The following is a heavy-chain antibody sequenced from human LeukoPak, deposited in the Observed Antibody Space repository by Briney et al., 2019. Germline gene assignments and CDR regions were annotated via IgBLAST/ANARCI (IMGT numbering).Heavy chain of an antibody. CDR3: ARDASPAYNYYYYMDV. CDR1: GGSLTDYY. V-gene: IGHV4-34*01. D-gene: IGHD2-2*01. CDR2: ISHSAIT. J-gene: IGHJ6*03. Sequence: SETLSLTCAVYGGSLTDYYWSWIRQPPGKGLEWIGQISHSAITNYNPSLESRVTMSVDTSMNQFSLKLSSVTAADTAVYYCARDASPAYNYYYYMDVWGKGTTVTVSS.